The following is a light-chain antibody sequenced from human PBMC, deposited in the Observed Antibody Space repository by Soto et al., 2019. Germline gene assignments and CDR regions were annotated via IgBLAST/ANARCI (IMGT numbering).Light chain of an antibody. CDR1: QSVSSY. CDR3: QQRSNWPQLT. V-gene: IGKV3-11*01. CDR2: DAS. J-gene: IGKJ4*01. Sequence: EIVLTQSPATLSLSPGERATLSCRASQSVSSYLAWYQQNPGQAPRLLIYDASNRATGIPARFSGSGSGTDFTLPISSLEPEDFAVYYCQQRSNWPQLTFGGGTKVEIK.